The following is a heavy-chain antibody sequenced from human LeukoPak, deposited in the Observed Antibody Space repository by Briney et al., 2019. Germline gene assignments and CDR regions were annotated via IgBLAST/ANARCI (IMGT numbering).Heavy chain of an antibody. CDR3: AKDSPPKRVRGDRFDP. V-gene: IGHV3-30*02. CDR2: IRYDGSNK. J-gene: IGHJ5*02. Sequence: GGSLKLSCAASGFTFSSYGMHWVRQAPGKGLEWVAFIRYDGSNKYYADSVKGRFTISRDNSKNTLYLQMNSLRAEDTAVYYCAKDSPPKRVRGDRFDPWGQGTLVTVSS. D-gene: IGHD3-10*02. CDR1: GFTFSSYG.